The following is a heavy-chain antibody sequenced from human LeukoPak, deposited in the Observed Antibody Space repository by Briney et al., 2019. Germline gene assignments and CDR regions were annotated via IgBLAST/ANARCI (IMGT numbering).Heavy chain of an antibody. Sequence: PGGSLRLSCAASGFNFNDYYMNWIRQAPGKGLEWVSYISSSGSTIYYADSVKGRFTISRDNAKNSLYLQMNSLRAEDTAVYYCAKDSRSFGVVPSDALDIWGQGTMVTVSS. CDR1: GFNFNDYY. CDR2: ISSSGSTI. D-gene: IGHD3-3*01. J-gene: IGHJ3*02. V-gene: IGHV3-11*04. CDR3: AKDSRSFGVVPSDALDI.